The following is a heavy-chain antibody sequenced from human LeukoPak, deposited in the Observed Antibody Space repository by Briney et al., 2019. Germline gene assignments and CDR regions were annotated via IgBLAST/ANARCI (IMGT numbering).Heavy chain of an antibody. J-gene: IGHJ4*02. CDR3: ARSYSSGWYPFDY. CDR1: GGSISSYY. D-gene: IGHD6-19*01. CDR2: IYYSGST. V-gene: IGHV4-59*01. Sequence: NASETLSLTCTVSGGSISSYYWSWIRQPPGKGLEWIGYIYYSGSTNYNPSLKSRVTISVDTSKNQFSLKLSSVTAADTAVYYCARSYSSGWYPFDYWGQGTLVTVSS.